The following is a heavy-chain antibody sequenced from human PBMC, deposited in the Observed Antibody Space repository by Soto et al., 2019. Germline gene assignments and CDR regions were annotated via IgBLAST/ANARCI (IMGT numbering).Heavy chain of an antibody. CDR3: ARGRYGDY. Sequence: QVHLVQSGAEVKKPGASVKVSCKASGYTFTSNGITWVRQAPGQGLEWMGWISAHNGNTDYAQKLQGRVIVTRDTSTSTAYMSLRSLISDDTAVYYCARGRYGDYWGQEALVTVTS. J-gene: IGHJ4*02. CDR2: ISAHNGNT. D-gene: IGHD1-1*01. CDR1: GYTFTSNG. V-gene: IGHV1-18*01.